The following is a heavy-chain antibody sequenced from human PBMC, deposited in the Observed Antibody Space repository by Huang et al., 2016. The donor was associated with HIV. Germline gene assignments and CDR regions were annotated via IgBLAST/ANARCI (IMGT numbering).Heavy chain of an antibody. D-gene: IGHD2-2*03. CDR3: ARAARGDGYHGAFDV. J-gene: IGHJ3*01. CDR2: INPSNGRI. V-gene: IGHV1-3*01. CDR1: GYIFTTYS. Sequence: QVQLVQSGAEFKKPGASLKLSCASSGYIFTTYSIHWFRRVPGQSLQWLGCINPSNGRIPFLQSFNGRVILSRDLSAATVYMQLSGLTADDTATYFCARAARGDGYHGAFDVWGQGTMVTV.